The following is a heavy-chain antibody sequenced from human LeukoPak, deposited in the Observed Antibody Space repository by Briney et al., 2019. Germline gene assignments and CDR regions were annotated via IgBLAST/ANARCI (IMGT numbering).Heavy chain of an antibody. CDR3: AKHYGDYFLDF. D-gene: IGHD4-17*01. Sequence: GGSLRLSCAASGFTFSNSAMSWVRQSPGKGLERVSFISGYSVTTYYADSVQGRFTVSRDNSKKTLYLQMHSLRDEDTAIYYCAKHYGDYFLDFWGQGTLVTVSS. J-gene: IGHJ4*02. CDR2: ISGYSVTT. CDR1: GFTFSNSA. V-gene: IGHV3-23*01.